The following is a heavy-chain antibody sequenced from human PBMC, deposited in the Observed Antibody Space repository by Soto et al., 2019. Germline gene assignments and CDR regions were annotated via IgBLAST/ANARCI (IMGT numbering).Heavy chain of an antibody. V-gene: IGHV4-59*08. CDR1: GGSISSYY. Sequence: QVQLQESGPGLVKPSETLSLTCTVSGGSISSYYWSWIRQPPGKGLEWIGYIYYSGSTNYNPSLLLRVTISLDTSKTHFALKLSSVPAADTAVYYCARHRLDTAMDPNWFDPWGQGTLVTVSS. CDR3: ARHRLDTAMDPNWFDP. D-gene: IGHD5-18*01. J-gene: IGHJ5*02. CDR2: IYYSGST.